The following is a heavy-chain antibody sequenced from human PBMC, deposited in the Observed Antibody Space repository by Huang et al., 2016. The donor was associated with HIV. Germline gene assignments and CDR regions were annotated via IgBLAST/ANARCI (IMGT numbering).Heavy chain of an antibody. J-gene: IGHJ3*02. CDR1: GYTFNGYW. V-gene: IGHV5-51*01. CDR3: ARQGVGDFVVEPTGLGAFDI. CDR2: IYPGDSDT. Sequence: EVQLVQSGAVVKKPGESLKISCKGSGYTFNGYWIGWVRQMPGKGLEWVGIIYPGDSDTTYSPSFQGQVTISADKSISTAYLQWSGLKASDIAMYYCARQGVGDFVVEPTGLGAFDIWGQGTMVTVSS. D-gene: IGHD2-2*01.